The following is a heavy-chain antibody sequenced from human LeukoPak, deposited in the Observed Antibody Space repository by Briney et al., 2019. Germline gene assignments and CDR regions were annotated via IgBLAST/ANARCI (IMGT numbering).Heavy chain of an antibody. CDR3: ASGYGDAFDI. V-gene: IGHV4-61*02. CDR2: IYTSGST. CDR1: GGSISSGSYY. J-gene: IGHJ3*02. D-gene: IGHD3-22*01. Sequence: SETLSLTCTVSGGSISSGSYYWSWIRQPAGKGLEWIGRIYTSGSTNYNPSLKSRVTKSVDTSKNQFSLKLSSVTAADTAVYYCASGYGDAFDIWGQGTMVTVSS.